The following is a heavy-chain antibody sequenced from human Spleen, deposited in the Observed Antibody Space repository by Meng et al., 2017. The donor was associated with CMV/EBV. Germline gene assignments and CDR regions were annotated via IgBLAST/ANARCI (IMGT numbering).Heavy chain of an antibody. Sequence: GSLRLSCTVSGGSISTTNYYWGWIRQPPGKGLEWIGTIYYSGTTYYNPSLKSRVTISVDTSKNQLSLKLSSVTAIDTAVYYCARHVSRVYFDYWGQGTLVTVSS. V-gene: IGHV4-39*01. CDR2: IYYSGTT. CDR1: GGSISTTNYY. J-gene: IGHJ4*02. D-gene: IGHD2-8*01. CDR3: ARHVSRVYFDY.